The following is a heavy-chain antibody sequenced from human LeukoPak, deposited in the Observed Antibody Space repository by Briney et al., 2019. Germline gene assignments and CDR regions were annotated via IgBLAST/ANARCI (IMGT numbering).Heavy chain of an antibody. J-gene: IGHJ5*02. V-gene: IGHV4-39*07. D-gene: IGHD3-16*01. CDR3: ARGLGDP. Sequence: PSETLSLTCTASGGSISSSSYYWGWIRQPPGKGLEWIGSIYYSGSTYYNPSLKSRVTISVDTSKNQFSLKLSSVTAADTAVYYCARGLGDPWGQGTLVTVSS. CDR1: GGSISSSSYY. CDR2: IYYSGST.